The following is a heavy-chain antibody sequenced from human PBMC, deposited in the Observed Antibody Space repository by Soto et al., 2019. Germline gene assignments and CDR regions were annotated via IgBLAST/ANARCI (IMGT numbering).Heavy chain of an antibody. D-gene: IGHD1-1*01. CDR1: GGTFSSYA. V-gene: IGHV1-69*13. CDR3: ASVGISRAPYYYYGMDV. CDR2: IIPIFGTA. Sequence: GASVKVSCKASGGTFSSYAISWVRQAPGQGLEWMGGIIPIFGTANYAQKFQGRVTITADESTSTAYMELSSLRSEDTAVYYCASVGISRAPYYYYGMDVWGQGTTVTVSS. J-gene: IGHJ6*02.